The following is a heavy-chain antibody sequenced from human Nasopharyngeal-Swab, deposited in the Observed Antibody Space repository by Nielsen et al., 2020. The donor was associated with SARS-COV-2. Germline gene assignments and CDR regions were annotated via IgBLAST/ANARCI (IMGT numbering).Heavy chain of an antibody. Sequence: PGKGLLWVSRIDTDGTITDYADSVKGRFTISRDDAKNTLYLQMNSLRAEDTAVYYCARDVGGRDNYWGQGALVTVSS. CDR2: IDTDGTIT. D-gene: IGHD2-15*01. V-gene: IGHV3-74*01. J-gene: IGHJ4*02. CDR3: ARDVGGRDNY.